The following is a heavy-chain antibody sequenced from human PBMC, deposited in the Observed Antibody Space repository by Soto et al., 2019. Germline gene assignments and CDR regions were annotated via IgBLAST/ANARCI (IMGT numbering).Heavy chain of an antibody. J-gene: IGHJ4*02. V-gene: IGHV3-48*03. D-gene: IGHD3-9*01. CDR1: GFTFSSYE. Sequence: PGGSLRLSCAASGFTFSSYEMNWVRQAPGKGLEWVSYISSGGSTIYYADSVKGRFTISRDNAKNSLYLQMNSLRAEDTAVYYCARAPFLTGYLDYWGQGTLVTVSS. CDR2: ISSGGSTI. CDR3: ARAPFLTGYLDY.